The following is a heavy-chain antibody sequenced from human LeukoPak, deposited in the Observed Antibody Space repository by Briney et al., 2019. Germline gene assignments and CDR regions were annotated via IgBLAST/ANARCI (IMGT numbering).Heavy chain of an antibody. V-gene: IGHV3-66*01. J-gene: IGHJ4*02. CDR1: GFTVSSNY. D-gene: IGHD6-13*01. CDR3: ARDKEQLVSDY. CDR2: IYSGGST. Sequence: GGSLRLSCAASGFTVSSNYMSWVRQAPGKGLEWVSVIYSGGSTYYADSVKGRFTISRDNSKNTLYLQMNSLRAEDTAVYYCARDKEQLVSDYRGQGTLVTVSS.